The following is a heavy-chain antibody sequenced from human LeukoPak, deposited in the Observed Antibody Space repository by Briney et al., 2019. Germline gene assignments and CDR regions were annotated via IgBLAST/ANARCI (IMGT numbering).Heavy chain of an antibody. CDR2: IHTYNGHT. CDR1: GYAFNSYG. D-gene: IGHD3-22*01. V-gene: IGHV1-18*01. J-gene: IGHJ5*02. CDR3: ARDQYYDSKGWFDP. Sequence: ASVKVSCKSSGYAFNSYGITWVRQAPGQGLEWMGWIHTYNGHTNYAQKLQGRVTMTTDTSTSTAYMELRSLRSDDTAVYYCARDQYYDSKGWFDPWGQGTLVTVSS.